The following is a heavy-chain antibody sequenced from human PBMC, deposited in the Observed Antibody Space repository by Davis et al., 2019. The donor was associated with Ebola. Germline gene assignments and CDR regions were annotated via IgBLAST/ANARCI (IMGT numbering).Heavy chain of an antibody. D-gene: IGHD1-26*01. CDR2: IDWDDDK. CDR1: GFSLSTSGMR. Sequence: SGPTLVKPTQTLTLTCTFSGFSLSTSGMRVSWIRQPPGKALEWLARIDWDDDKFYSTSLKTRLTISKDTSKNQVVLTMTSMDPVDTATYYCARSSRGGSLHFDYWGQGTLVTVSS. V-gene: IGHV2-70*04. J-gene: IGHJ4*02. CDR3: ARSSRGGSLHFDY.